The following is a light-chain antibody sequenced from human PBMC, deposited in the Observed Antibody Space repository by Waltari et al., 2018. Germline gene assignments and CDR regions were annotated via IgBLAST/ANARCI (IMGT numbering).Light chain of an antibody. CDR2: LAS. Sequence: EIVMTQSPATLSVSPGERATPSCRASQKIRNSLAWYQQKPGQAPRLLISLASTRATGIPARFSGSGSGTQFSLTISSLQHEDFAIYYCQHHSTWPPTFGPGTRV. CDR3: QHHSTWPPT. CDR1: QKIRNS. V-gene: IGKV3D-15*01. J-gene: IGKJ1*01.